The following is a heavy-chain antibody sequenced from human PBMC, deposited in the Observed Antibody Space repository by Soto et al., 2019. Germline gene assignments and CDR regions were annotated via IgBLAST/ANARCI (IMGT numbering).Heavy chain of an antibody. CDR1: GYSISSGYH. CDR2: VHYSGNT. Sequence: LSLTCTVSGYSISSGYHWAWIRQPPGKGLEWLGSVHYSGNTYYNPSLKSRLTISVDKSKNQFSLNLSSVTAADTAVYYCARQDRVVAEGRWFDPWGQGTLVTVSS. V-gene: IGHV4-38-2*02. CDR3: ARQDRVVAEGRWFDP. D-gene: IGHD2-15*01. J-gene: IGHJ5*02.